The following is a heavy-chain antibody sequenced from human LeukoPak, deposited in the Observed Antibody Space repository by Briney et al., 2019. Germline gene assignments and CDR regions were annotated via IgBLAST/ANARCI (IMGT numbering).Heavy chain of an antibody. CDR3: ARGAAVAAELDY. V-gene: IGHV1-18*01. D-gene: IGHD6-19*01. J-gene: IGHJ4*02. Sequence: ASVKVSCKASGYTFTSYAMNWVRQAPGQGLEWMGWISAYNGNTNYAQKLQGRVTMTTDTSTSTAYMELRSLRSDDTAVYYCARGAAVAAELDYWGQGTLVTVSS. CDR2: ISAYNGNT. CDR1: GYTFTSYA.